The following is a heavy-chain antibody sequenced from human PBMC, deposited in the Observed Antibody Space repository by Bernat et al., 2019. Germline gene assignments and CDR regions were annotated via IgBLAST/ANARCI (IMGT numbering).Heavy chain of an antibody. CDR3: ARRVDSTSSGWFDP. CDR2: IYPGNSET. J-gene: IGHJ5*02. V-gene: IGHV5-51*01. CDR1: GYSFTSYW. D-gene: IGHD6-6*01. Sequence: EVQLVQSGPEVKEPGESLKISCKGSGYSFTSYWLGWVRQMPGRGLEWMGIIYPGNSETRYSPSFQGQVTISADKSISTAYLQWSSLKASDTAMYYCARRVDSTSSGWFDPWGQGTLVTVSS.